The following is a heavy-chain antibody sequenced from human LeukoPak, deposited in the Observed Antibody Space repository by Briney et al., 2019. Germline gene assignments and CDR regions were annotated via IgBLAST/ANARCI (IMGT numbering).Heavy chain of an antibody. CDR2: INPNGGAT. CDR3: ARDQEVLLWFGEGHDAFDI. Sequence: ASVKVSCKASGYTFTDYYIHWVRQAPGQGLEWMGWINPNGGATNYAQKFQGRVTMTRDTSISTAYMELSRLRSDDTAVYYCARDQEVLLWFGEGHDAFDIWGQGTMVTVSS. V-gene: IGHV1-2*02. J-gene: IGHJ3*02. D-gene: IGHD3-10*01. CDR1: GYTFTDYY.